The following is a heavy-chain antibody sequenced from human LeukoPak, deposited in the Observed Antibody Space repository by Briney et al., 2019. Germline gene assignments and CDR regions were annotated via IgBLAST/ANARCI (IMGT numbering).Heavy chain of an antibody. Sequence: PGGSLRLSXAASGFTFSDYYMSWIRQAPGKGLEWVSYISSSGSTIYYADSVKGRFTISRDNAKNSLYLQMNSLRAEDTAVYYCARFRSSVSSGWYLYYYYMDVWGKGTTVTVSS. CDR2: ISSSGSTI. CDR1: GFTFSDYY. CDR3: ARFRSSVSSGWYLYYYYMDV. V-gene: IGHV3-11*04. D-gene: IGHD6-19*01. J-gene: IGHJ6*03.